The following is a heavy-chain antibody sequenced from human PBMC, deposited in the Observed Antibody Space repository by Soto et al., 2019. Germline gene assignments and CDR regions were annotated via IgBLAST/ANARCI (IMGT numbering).Heavy chain of an antibody. D-gene: IGHD3-3*01. CDR2: ISSSSSYI. V-gene: IGHV3-21*01. J-gene: IGHJ3*02. Sequence: EVQLVESGGGLVKPGGSLRLSCAASGFTFSSYSMNWVRQAPGKGLEWVSSISSSSSYIYYADSVKGRFTISRDNAKNSRDLQMNSLRAEDTAVYYCAGGRYDFWSGYYHFDIWGQGTMVTVSS. CDR1: GFTFSSYS. CDR3: AGGRYDFWSGYYHFDI.